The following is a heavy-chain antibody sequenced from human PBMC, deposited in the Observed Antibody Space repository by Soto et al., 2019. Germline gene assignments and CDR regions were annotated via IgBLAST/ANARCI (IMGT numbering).Heavy chain of an antibody. CDR3: AGLYNYDSSGYYDY. CDR1: GNSFTTYY. Sequence: ASVKVSCKASGNSFTTYYMHWVRQAPGQGLEWMGIINPSGGRTTYAQKFQGRVTMTRDTSTSTFHTELSSLTSEDTAVYYCAGLYNYDSSGYYDYWGQGTLVTVSS. V-gene: IGHV1-46*01. D-gene: IGHD3-22*01. J-gene: IGHJ4*02. CDR2: INPSGGRT.